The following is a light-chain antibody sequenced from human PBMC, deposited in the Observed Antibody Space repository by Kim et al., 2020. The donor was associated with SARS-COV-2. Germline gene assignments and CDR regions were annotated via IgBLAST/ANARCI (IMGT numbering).Light chain of an antibody. J-gene: IGKJ2*01. CDR1: QSVSSSY. CDR3: QQYGSSLYT. CDR2: GAS. V-gene: IGKV3-20*01. Sequence: LSPGERATLSCRASQSVSSSYLAWYQQKPGQPPRLLIYGASSRATGIPDRFTGSGSGTDFTLTISRLEPEDFAVYYCQQYGSSLYTFGQGTKLEI.